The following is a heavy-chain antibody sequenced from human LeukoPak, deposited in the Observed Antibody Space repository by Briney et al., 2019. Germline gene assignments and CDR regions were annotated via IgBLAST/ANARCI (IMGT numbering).Heavy chain of an antibody. CDR3: ARVSYGSGSSQTRWATDNWFDP. Sequence: PGGSLRLSCAASGFTFSSYWMHWVRQAPGKGLVSVSRINSDGSSTSYANSVKGRFTISRDNAKNTLYLQMNSLRAEDTAVYYCARVSYGSGSSQTRWATDNWFDPWGQGTLVTVSS. V-gene: IGHV3-74*01. CDR1: GFTFSSYW. J-gene: IGHJ5*02. CDR2: INSDGSST. D-gene: IGHD3-10*01.